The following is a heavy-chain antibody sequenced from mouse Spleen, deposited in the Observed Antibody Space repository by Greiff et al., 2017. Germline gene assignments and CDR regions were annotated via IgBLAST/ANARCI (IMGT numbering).Heavy chain of an antibody. D-gene: IGHD1-1*01. V-gene: IGHV10-1*01. CDR1: GFSFNTYA. J-gene: IGHJ1*01. CDR3: VRQVFTTVVADWYFDV. Sequence: EVQRVESGGGLVQPKGSLKLSCAASGFSFNTYAMNWVRQAPGKGLEWVARIRSKSNNYATYYADSVKDRFTISRDDSESMLYLQMNNLKTEDTAMYYCVRQVFTTVVADWYFDVWGAGTTVTVSS. CDR2: IRSKSNNYAT.